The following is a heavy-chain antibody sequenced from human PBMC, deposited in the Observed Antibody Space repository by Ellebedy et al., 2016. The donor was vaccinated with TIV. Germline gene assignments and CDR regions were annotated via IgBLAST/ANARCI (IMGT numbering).Heavy chain of an antibody. V-gene: IGHV3-7*01. Sequence: GESLKISCAASGFTFSSYWMSWVRQAPGKGLEWVANIKEDGSEKNYVDSVTGRFTISRDNAKNSLYLQMNSLRADDTAVYYCVRAVPNWFDPWGQGTLVTVSS. CDR1: GFTFSSYW. CDR3: VRAVPNWFDP. CDR2: IKEDGSEK. J-gene: IGHJ5*02.